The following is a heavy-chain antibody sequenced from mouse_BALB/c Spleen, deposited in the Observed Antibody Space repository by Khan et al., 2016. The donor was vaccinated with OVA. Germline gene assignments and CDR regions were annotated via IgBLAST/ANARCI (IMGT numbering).Heavy chain of an antibody. CDR3: ARDGSRYNYAIDY. V-gene: IGHV3-2*02. Sequence: EVQLQESGPGLVKPSQSLSLTCTVTGYSITSDYAWNWIRQFPGNKLEWMGYMSYSGSNSYNPSLKSRISITRDTSKNQFFLQLNSVTTEDTATYYWARDGSRYNYAIDYWGQGTAVTVSS. J-gene: IGHJ4*01. CDR1: GYSITSDYA. CDR2: MSYSGSN. D-gene: IGHD2-3*01.